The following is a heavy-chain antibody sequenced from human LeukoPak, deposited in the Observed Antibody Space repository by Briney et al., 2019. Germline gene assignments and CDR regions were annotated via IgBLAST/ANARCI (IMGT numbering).Heavy chain of an antibody. Sequence: ASVKVSCKASGYTFTAYYMHWVRQAPGQGLEWMGWINCNSGVTKYAQKFQDRITMPRDTSISTAYMEVSRLTSDDPAVYYCAKTGAGYSSGWSYLYWGQGTLATVSS. D-gene: IGHD6-19*01. CDR2: INCNSGVT. V-gene: IGHV1-2*02. CDR1: GYTFTAYY. J-gene: IGHJ4*02. CDR3: AKTGAGYSSGWSYLY.